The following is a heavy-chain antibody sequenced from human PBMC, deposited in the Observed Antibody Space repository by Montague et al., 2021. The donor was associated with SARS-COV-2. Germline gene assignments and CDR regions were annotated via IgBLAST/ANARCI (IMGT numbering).Heavy chain of an antibody. CDR2: IYPGGKM. CDR3: ARHSGGSEVSGLDY. Sequence: SETLSLTCTVSIRCITCYCAWFRQHPGKGLVWIGSIYPGGKMSYNSSLQSRVTMSIDTSENQFSLNLDAVTAADTAVYYCARHSGGSEVSGLDYWGQGTLVTVSS. J-gene: IGHJ4*02. D-gene: IGHD3-10*01. V-gene: IGHV4-39*01. CDR1: IRCITCY.